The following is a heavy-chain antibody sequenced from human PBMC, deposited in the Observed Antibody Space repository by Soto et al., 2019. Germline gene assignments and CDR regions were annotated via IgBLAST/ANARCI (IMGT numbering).Heavy chain of an antibody. J-gene: IGHJ6*03. CDR3: ASGGYDFWSGYPNYYYYYMDV. Sequence: QVQLVQSGAEVKKPGASVKVSCKASGYTFTSYGIRWVRQAPGQGLEWMGWISAYNGNTNYAQKLQGRVTMTTDTSTSTAYMEVRSLRSDDTDVYYCASGGYDFWSGYPNYYYYYMDVWGKGTTVTVSS. D-gene: IGHD3-3*01. V-gene: IGHV1-18*01. CDR2: ISAYNGNT. CDR1: GYTFTSYG.